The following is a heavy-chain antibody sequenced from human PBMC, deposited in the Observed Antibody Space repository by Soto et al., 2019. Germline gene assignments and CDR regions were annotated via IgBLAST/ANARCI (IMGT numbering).Heavy chain of an antibody. J-gene: IGHJ4*02. CDR1: AFTFSDAW. V-gene: IGHV3-15*01. D-gene: IGHD3-22*01. CDR2: IKSQSDGGTT. CDR3: TADWAPYESSVPYPLH. Sequence: GGSLRLSCAASAFTFSDAWMSWVRQTPGKGLEWVGRIKSQSDGGTTDYAAPVKGRFTISRDDSKNTLYLQLNGLKTEDTAVYYCTADWAPYESSVPYPLHWGQGTLVTVSS.